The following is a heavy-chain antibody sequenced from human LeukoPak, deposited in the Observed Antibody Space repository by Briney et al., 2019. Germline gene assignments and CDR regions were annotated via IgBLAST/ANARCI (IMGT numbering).Heavy chain of an antibody. J-gene: IGHJ6*03. V-gene: IGHV1-8*01. CDR1: GYTFTSYD. CDR2: MNPNSGNT. D-gene: IGHD3-3*01. CDR3: ARALGGFWSGYYGMSYYYYYYMDV. Sequence: ASVNVSCKASGYTFTSYDINWVRQATGQGLEWMGWMNPNSGNTGYAQKFQGRVTITRNTSISTAYMELSSLRSEDTAVYYCARALGGFWSGYYGMSYYYYYYMDVWGKGTTVTVSS.